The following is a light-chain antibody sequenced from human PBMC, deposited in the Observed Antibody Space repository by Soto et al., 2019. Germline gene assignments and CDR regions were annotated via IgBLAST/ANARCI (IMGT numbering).Light chain of an antibody. CDR2: AAS. J-gene: IGKJ1*01. CDR1: QSISSY. CDR3: QQSYRTPRT. V-gene: IGKV1-39*01. Sequence: DIQMTQPPSSLSASVGDRVTITCRASQSISSYLNWYQQKPGKAPKLLIYAASSLQSGVPSRFSGSGSGTDFTLTISSLQPEDFATYYCQQSYRTPRTFGQGTKV.